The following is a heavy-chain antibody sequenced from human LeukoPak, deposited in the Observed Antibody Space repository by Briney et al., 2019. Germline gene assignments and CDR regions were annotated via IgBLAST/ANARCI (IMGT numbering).Heavy chain of an antibody. Sequence: PGGSLRLSCAASGFTFSSYAMSWVRQAPGKGLEWVSAISGSGGSTYYADSVKGRFTISRDNSKNTLYLQMNSLRAEDTAVYYCARGGNDYVWGSFQLRYWGQGTLVTVSS. J-gene: IGHJ4*02. CDR1: GFTFSSYA. CDR2: ISGSGGST. D-gene: IGHD3-16*01. V-gene: IGHV3-23*01. CDR3: ARGGNDYVWGSFQLRY.